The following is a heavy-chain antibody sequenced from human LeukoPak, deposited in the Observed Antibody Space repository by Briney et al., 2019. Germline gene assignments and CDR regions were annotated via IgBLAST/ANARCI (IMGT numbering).Heavy chain of an antibody. CDR1: GFTLSSYA. D-gene: IGHD4-23*01. V-gene: IGHV3-23*01. Sequence: GGSLRLSCAASGFTLSSYAMSWVRQAPGKGLEWVSAISTTGGSTYYADSVKGRFTISRDNSKNTLSLQMDSLRVEDTAVYYCAKDWTTVVTPKGYYLDSWGQGTLVTVSS. CDR3: AKDWTTVVTPKGYYLDS. J-gene: IGHJ4*02. CDR2: ISTTGGST.